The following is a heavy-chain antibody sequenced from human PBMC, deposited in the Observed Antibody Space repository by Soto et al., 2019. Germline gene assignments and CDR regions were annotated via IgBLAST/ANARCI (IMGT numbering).Heavy chain of an antibody. D-gene: IGHD5-12*01. V-gene: IGHV1-69*06. Sequence: ASVKVSCKLSGGTFNIYSISWVRQAPGQGLEWMGGIYPIFSTTNYAQKFQGRVTITADISTSTAYMELSSLRSDDTAVYYCARDNSGYYYFDYWGQGTLVTVSS. CDR2: IYPIFSTT. CDR3: ARDNSGYYYFDY. CDR1: GGTFNIYS. J-gene: IGHJ4*02.